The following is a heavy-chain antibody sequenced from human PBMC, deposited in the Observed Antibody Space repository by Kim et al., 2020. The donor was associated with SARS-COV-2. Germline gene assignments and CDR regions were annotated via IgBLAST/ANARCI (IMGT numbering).Heavy chain of an antibody. J-gene: IGHJ4*02. Sequence: ASVKVSCKASGYTFTGYGVTWVRQAPGQGLEWMGWTSAYNDNTNYAQKVQDRVTMTTDTSTRTAYMELRSLRSDYTAVYYCARDRTGSYYVDYWGQGTLVTVSS. CDR1: GYTFTGYG. V-gene: IGHV1-18*04. D-gene: IGHD1-26*01. CDR3: ARDRTGSYYVDY. CDR2: TSAYNDNT.